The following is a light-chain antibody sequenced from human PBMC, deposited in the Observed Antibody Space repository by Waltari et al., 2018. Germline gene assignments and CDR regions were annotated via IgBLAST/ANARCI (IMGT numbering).Light chain of an antibody. CDR1: SSDVGSYNL. CDR3: CSYATSNTYV. Sequence: QSALTQPASVSGSPGQSITISCTGTSSDVGSYNLVSWYQQHPGKAPKLMVHWVTARPSGVANPFSGSKSGNTASLTISGLQAEDEADYYCCSYATSNTYVFGGGTNVTVL. V-gene: IGLV2-23*02. J-gene: IGLJ1*01. CDR2: WVT.